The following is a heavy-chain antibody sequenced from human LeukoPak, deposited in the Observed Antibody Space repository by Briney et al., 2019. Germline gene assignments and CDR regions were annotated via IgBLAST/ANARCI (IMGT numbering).Heavy chain of an antibody. D-gene: IGHD2-2*01. CDR3: AGGVPAAPDDAFDI. Sequence: PSETLSLTCTASGVSISSGDYYWSWIRQPPGKGLEWIGYIYYSGSTYYNPSLKSRVTISVDTSKNQFSLKLSSVTAADTAVYYCAGGVPAAPDDAFDIWGQGTMVTVSS. V-gene: IGHV4-30-4*08. J-gene: IGHJ3*02. CDR2: IYYSGST. CDR1: GVSISSGDYY.